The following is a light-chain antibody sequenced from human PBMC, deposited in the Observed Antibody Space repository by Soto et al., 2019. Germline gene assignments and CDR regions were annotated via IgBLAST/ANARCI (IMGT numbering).Light chain of an antibody. V-gene: IGLV2-14*01. CDR2: EVS. Sequence: QSALTQPASVSGSPGQSITISCTGTSSDVGGSSYVSWYQQHPGKAPKLMIYEVSNRPSGVSNRFSGSKSGNTASLTISGLQAEDEADYYCSSYTTTSTPPYVFGTGTKLTVL. J-gene: IGLJ1*01. CDR1: SSDVGGSSY. CDR3: SSYTTTSTPPYV.